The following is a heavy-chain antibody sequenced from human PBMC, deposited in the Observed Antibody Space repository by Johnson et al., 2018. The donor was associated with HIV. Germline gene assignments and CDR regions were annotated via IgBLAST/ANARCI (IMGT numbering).Heavy chain of an antibody. CDR2: IKQDGSEK. D-gene: IGHD1-26*01. V-gene: IGHV3-7*03. CDR1: GFTFSSYW. Sequence: VQLVESGGGLVKPGGSLRLSCAASGFTFSSYWMSWVRQAPGKGLEWVANIKQDGSEKYYVDSVKGRFTISRDNSKNTLYLQMNSLRAEDTAVYYCARTGAAIVGDNVRGLLVLRWAMWG. J-gene: IGHJ1*01. CDR3: ARTGAAIVGDNVRGLLVLRWAM.